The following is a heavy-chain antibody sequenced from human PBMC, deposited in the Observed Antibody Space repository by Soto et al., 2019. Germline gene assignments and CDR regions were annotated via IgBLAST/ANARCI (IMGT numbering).Heavy chain of an antibody. CDR2: ISGSGDST. Sequence: EVQLLESGGGLVQPGGSPRLSFAASGFTFSSYAMSWVRQAPGKGLEWVSGISGSGDSTYYADSVKGRFTISRDNSKNTLYLQMNSLRAEDTAVYYCAKGVPGIAVAGTGYFQHWGQGTLVTVSS. CDR3: AKGVPGIAVAGTGYFQH. V-gene: IGHV3-23*01. D-gene: IGHD6-19*01. CDR1: GFTFSSYA. J-gene: IGHJ1*01.